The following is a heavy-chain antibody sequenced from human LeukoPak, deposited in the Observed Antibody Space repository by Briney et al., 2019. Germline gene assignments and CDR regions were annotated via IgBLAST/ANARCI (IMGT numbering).Heavy chain of an antibody. CDR3: ASQNSYGPPNAFDI. J-gene: IGHJ3*02. CDR1: GGSISSGGYY. CDR2: IYYSGST. V-gene: IGHV4-31*03. D-gene: IGHD5-18*01. Sequence: PSQTLSLTCTVSGGSISSGGYYWSWIRQHPGRGLEWIGYIYYSGSTYYNPSLKSRVTISVDTSKNQFSLKLSSVTAADTAVYYCASQNSYGPPNAFDIWGQGTMVTVSS.